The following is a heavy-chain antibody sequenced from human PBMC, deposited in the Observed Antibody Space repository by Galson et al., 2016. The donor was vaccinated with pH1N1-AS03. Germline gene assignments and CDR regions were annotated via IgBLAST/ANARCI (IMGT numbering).Heavy chain of an antibody. J-gene: IGHJ4*02. D-gene: IGHD4-17*01. CDR3: ARWSNDYGSY. V-gene: IGHV5-51*01. Sequence: SGAEVKKPGESLKISCKGSGYTFPSHWIAWVRQMPGKGLEWMGIIYPSDSDTRYNSSFQGQVTIPADTSISTAYLQWNSLKASDTAIYYCARWSNDYGSYWGQGTLVTVSS. CDR1: GYTFPSHW. CDR2: IYPSDSDT.